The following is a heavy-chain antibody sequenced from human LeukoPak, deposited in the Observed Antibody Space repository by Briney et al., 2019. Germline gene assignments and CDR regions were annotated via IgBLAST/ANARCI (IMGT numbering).Heavy chain of an antibody. V-gene: IGHV3-33*01. CDR1: GFTFSSYG. J-gene: IGHJ6*02. CDR2: IWYDGSNK. CDR3: ARGLYSSHNPYYYYYYGMDV. D-gene: IGHD6-13*01. Sequence: GGSLRLSCAASGFTFSSYGMPWVRQAPGKGLEWVAVIWYDGSNKYYADSVKGRFTISRDNSKNTLYLQMNSLRAEDTAVYYCARGLYSSHNPYYYYYYGMDVWGQGTTVTVSS.